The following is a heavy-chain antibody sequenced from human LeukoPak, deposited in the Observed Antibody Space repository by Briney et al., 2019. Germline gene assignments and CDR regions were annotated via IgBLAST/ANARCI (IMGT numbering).Heavy chain of an antibody. CDR2: ISDNGAST. CDR3: AKGGRGYSYGSLDY. V-gene: IGHV3-23*01. J-gene: IGHJ4*02. D-gene: IGHD5-18*01. CDR1: GFTFSNYA. Sequence: GGSLRLSCAASGFTFSNYAMSWVRQAPGKGLEWVSPISDNGASTYYADSVKGRFTISRDNSKNTLYLQMNSLRVEDSAVYYCAKGGRGYSYGSLDYWGQGTLVTVSS.